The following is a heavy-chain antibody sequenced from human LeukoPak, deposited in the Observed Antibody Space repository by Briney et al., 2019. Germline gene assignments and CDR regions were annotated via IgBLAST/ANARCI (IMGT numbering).Heavy chain of an antibody. D-gene: IGHD6-19*01. CDR3: ARDLRSGWYFY. Sequence: GGSLRLSCAASGFTFSSYSMNWVRQAPGKGLEWVSSISSSSSYIYYADSVKGRFTISRDNAKKSLYLQMNSLRAEDTAVYYCARDLRSGWYFYWGQGTLVTVSS. V-gene: IGHV3-21*01. J-gene: IGHJ4*02. CDR1: GFTFSSYS. CDR2: ISSSSSYI.